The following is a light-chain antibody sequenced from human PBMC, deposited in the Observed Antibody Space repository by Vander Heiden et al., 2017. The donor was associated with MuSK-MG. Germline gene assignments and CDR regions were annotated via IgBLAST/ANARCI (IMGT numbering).Light chain of an antibody. CDR1: QGISNY. CDR2: AAS. CDR3: QKYNSAPPP. J-gene: IGKJ4*01. V-gene: IGKV1-27*01. Sequence: DTQMTQSPSSLSASVGDRVTITCRASQGISNYLAWYQQKPGKVPKLLIYAASTLQSGVPSRFSGSGSGTDFTLTSSSLQPEDVATYYCQKYNSAPPPFGGGTKVEIK.